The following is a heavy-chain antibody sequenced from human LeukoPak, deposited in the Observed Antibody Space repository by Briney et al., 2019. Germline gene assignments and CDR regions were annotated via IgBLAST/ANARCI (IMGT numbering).Heavy chain of an antibody. V-gene: IGHV3-23*01. Sequence: PGGSLRLSCAASGFTFSSYAMSWVRQAPGKGLEWVSAISGSGGSTYYADSVKGRFTISRDNSKSTLYLQMNSLRAEDTAVYYCAKDVDYYGSGSYYNLYYYYYMDVWGKGTTVTVSS. D-gene: IGHD3-10*01. CDR3: AKDVDYYGSGSYYNLYYYYYMDV. CDR2: ISGSGGST. CDR1: GFTFSSYA. J-gene: IGHJ6*03.